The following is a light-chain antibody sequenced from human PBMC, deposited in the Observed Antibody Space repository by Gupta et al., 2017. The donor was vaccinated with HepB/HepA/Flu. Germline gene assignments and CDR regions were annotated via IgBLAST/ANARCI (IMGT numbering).Light chain of an antibody. CDR1: SSDVGGYDY. CDR3: SSYVGRSNSLV. V-gene: IGLV2-8*01. J-gene: IGLJ3*02. Sequence: QSALPKPPSASGSPGHPVPIPCTATSSDVGGYDYVSWFQQRPGQVPKLLIYEVSKRPSGVPDRFSGSKSGNTASLTVSGLQAEDEADYYCSSYVGRSNSLVFGGGTKLTVL. CDR2: EVS.